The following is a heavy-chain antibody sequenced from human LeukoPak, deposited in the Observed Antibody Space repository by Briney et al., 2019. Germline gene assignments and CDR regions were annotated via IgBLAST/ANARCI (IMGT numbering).Heavy chain of an antibody. Sequence: ASVKVSCKASGGTFSSYTISWVRQAPGQGLEWMGWISAYNGNTNYAQKLQGRVTMTTDTSTSTAYMELRSLRSDDTAVYYCARDLKPADRTENWFDPWGQGTLVTVSS. J-gene: IGHJ5*02. V-gene: IGHV1-18*01. CDR2: ISAYNGNT. D-gene: IGHD2-2*01. CDR3: ARDLKPADRTENWFDP. CDR1: GGTFSSYT.